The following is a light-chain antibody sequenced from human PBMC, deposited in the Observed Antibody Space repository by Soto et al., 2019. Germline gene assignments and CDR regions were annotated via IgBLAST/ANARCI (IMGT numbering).Light chain of an antibody. V-gene: IGLV2-14*03. CDR2: EVT. CDR3: GSYTSSNTLV. CDR1: SSDAGGYNY. J-gene: IGLJ1*01. Sequence: SVLTQPAPVSGSPGQSITISCTVTSSDAGGYNYVSWYKQHPGKAPKLLIYEVTYRPSGVSNRFSGSKSGNTASLTISGLQAEDEADYFCGSYTSSNTLVFGTGTKVTVL.